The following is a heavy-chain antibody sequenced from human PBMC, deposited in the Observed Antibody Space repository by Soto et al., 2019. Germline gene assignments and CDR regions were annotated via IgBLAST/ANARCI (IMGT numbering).Heavy chain of an antibody. V-gene: IGHV1-18*01. J-gene: IGHJ4*02. CDR3: ARPDSYSGYGLFDY. Sequence: ASVKVSCTASGYTFTSYGISWVRQAPGQGLEWMGWISAYNGNTNYAQKLQGRVTMTTDTSTSTAYMELRSLRSDDTAVYYRARPDSYSGYGLFDYWGQGTLVTVSS. CDR2: ISAYNGNT. CDR1: GYTFTSYG. D-gene: IGHD5-12*01.